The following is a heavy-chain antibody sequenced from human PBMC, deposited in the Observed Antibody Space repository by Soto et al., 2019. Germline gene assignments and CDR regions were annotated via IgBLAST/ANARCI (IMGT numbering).Heavy chain of an antibody. D-gene: IGHD6-6*01. V-gene: IGHV3-74*01. CDR1: GFTFSSYW. CDR2: INSDGSST. J-gene: IGHJ6*02. Sequence: LRLSCAASGFTFSSYWMHWVRQAPGKGLVWVSRINSDGSSTSYADSVKGRFTIYRDNAKNTLYLQMNSLRAEDTAVYYCEREVSSSSDYYYGMDVWGQGTTVTVSS. CDR3: EREVSSSSDYYYGMDV.